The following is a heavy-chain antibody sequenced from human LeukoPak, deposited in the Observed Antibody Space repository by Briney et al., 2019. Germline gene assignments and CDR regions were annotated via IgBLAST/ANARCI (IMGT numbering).Heavy chain of an antibody. D-gene: IGHD2-2*01. CDR2: IYYSGST. CDR3: ARGSPAALRGFDY. V-gene: IGHV4-31*03. CDR1: GGSISSGGYY. Sequence: SETLSLTCTVSGGSISSGGYYWSWIRQHPGKGLEWIGYIYYSGSTYYNPSLKSRVTISVDTSKNQFSLKLSSVTAADTAVYYCARGSPAALRGFDYWGQGTLVTVSS. J-gene: IGHJ4*02.